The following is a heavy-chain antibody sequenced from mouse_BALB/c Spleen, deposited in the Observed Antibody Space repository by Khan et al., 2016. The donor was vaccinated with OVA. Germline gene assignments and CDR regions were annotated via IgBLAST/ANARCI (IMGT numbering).Heavy chain of an antibody. CDR1: GFAFSSYD. J-gene: IGHJ3*01. Sequence: EVELVESGGGLVKPGGSLKLSCAASGFAFSSYDMSWVRQTPEKRLEWVATISSGGSYTSYPDSVKGRFTISRDNARNTPYLQISSLRTEDTALCYCAIPPWCDYWGQGTLVTVSA. CDR2: ISSGGSYT. CDR3: AIPPWCDY. V-gene: IGHV5-9*02.